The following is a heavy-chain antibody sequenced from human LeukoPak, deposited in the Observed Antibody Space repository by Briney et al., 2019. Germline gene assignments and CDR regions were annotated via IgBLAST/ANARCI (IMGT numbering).Heavy chain of an antibody. Sequence: PGGSLRLSCAASGLTFSSYGMHWVRQAPGKGLEWVAFIRYDGSNKYYADSVKGRFTISRGNSKNTLYLQMNSLRAEDTAVYYCATTYYYDSSGFDAFDIWGQGTMVTVSS. CDR3: ATTYYYDSSGFDAFDI. D-gene: IGHD3-22*01. V-gene: IGHV3-30*02. CDR1: GLTFSSYG. J-gene: IGHJ3*02. CDR2: IRYDGSNK.